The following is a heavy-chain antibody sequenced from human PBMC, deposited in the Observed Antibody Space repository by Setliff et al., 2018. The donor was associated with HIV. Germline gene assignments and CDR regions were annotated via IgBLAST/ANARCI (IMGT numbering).Heavy chain of an antibody. Sequence: ASVKVSCKASGYTFTSYYIYWVRQAPGQGLQWMGIINPGDGSTIYAQKFQGRVTMTRDTSTSTAYMEVSGLKSDDTAVYYCARSGYGDYDVEAPWDYWGQGTLVTVSS. D-gene: IGHD4-17*01. CDR2: INPGDGST. CDR3: ARSGYGDYDVEAPWDY. V-gene: IGHV1-46*01. J-gene: IGHJ4*02. CDR1: GYTFTSYY.